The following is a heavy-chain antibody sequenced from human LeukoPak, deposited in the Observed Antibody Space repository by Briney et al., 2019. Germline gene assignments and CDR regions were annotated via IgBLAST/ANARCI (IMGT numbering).Heavy chain of an antibody. CDR1: GFTFSSYS. D-gene: IGHD5-12*01. V-gene: IGHV3-21*01. Sequence: GGSLRLSCAASGFTFSSYSMNWVRQAPGKGLEWVSSISSSSSYIYYADSVRGRFTISRDNAKNSLYLQMNSLRAEDTAVYYCARDGGYGGYETWGFDYWGQGTLVTVSS. CDR2: ISSSSSYI. CDR3: ARDGGYGGYETWGFDY. J-gene: IGHJ4*02.